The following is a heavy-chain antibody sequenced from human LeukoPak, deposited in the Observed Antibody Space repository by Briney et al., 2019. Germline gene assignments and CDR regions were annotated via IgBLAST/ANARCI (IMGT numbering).Heavy chain of an antibody. Sequence: PGGSLRLSCAASGFTFSSYSMNWVRQAPGKGLECVSSISSTTNYIYYADSVKGRSSISRDNTENSLYLQMNSLRAEDSAVYYCARLFPLGYCSSTSCASYGMDVWGQGTTVTVSS. CDR1: GFTFSSYS. CDR2: ISSTTNYI. D-gene: IGHD2-2*01. J-gene: IGHJ6*02. CDR3: ARLFPLGYCSSTSCASYGMDV. V-gene: IGHV3-21*01.